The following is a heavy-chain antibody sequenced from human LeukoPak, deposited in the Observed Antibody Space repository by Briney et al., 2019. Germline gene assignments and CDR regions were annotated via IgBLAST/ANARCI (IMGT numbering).Heavy chain of an antibody. CDR1: GYSFITYW. Sequence: GESLQISCQASGYSFITYWSGWLRQMPGKGLEWMGFIHPGDSDTRYSPSFQGRVTISADKSINTAYLQWSGLTASDTAMYYCARSFHGSATQHSLAVASTAYIYWGQGTLVTVSS. CDR3: ARSFHGSATQHSLAVASTAYIY. CDR2: IHPGDSDT. D-gene: IGHD6-19*01. J-gene: IGHJ4*02. V-gene: IGHV5-51*01.